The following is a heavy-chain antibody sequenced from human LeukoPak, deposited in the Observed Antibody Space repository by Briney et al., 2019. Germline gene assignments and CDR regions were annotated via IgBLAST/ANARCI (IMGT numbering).Heavy chain of an antibody. CDR3: ASGGYSYNSPFDY. D-gene: IGHD5-18*01. CDR1: GGSFSSSY. V-gene: IGHV4-4*07. CDR2: MSASGST. J-gene: IGHJ4*02. Sequence: PSETLSLTCTVSGGSFSSSYWSWIRQPAGKGLEYIGRMSASGSTNYNPSLKSRVTMSVDSSKNQFSLKLSSVTAADTAVYYCASGGYSYNSPFDYWGQGTLVTVSS.